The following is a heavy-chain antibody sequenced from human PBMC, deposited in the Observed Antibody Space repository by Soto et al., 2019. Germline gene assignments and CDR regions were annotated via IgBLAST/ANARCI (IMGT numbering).Heavy chain of an antibody. Sequence: ASVKVSCKASGYTFTSYGISWVRQAPGQGLEWMGWISAYNGSTNYAQKLQGRVTMTTDTSTSTAYMELRSLRSDDTAVYYCARDVGYCISPSCRGAYYYYGMDVWG. V-gene: IGHV1-18*01. CDR2: ISAYNGST. CDR1: GYTFTSYG. D-gene: IGHD2-2*01. J-gene: IGHJ6*02. CDR3: ARDVGYCISPSCRGAYYYYGMDV.